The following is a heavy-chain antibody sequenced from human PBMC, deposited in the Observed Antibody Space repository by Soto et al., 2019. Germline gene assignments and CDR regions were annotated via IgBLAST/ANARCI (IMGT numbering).Heavy chain of an antibody. V-gene: IGHV1-2*02. J-gene: IGHJ6*02. CDR3: ARSGLSKPIEMSYYGTAV. CDR1: GYTFTGYY. CDR2: INPNSGGT. Sequence: ASVKVSCKASGYTFTGYYMHWVRQAPGQGLEWMGWINPNSGGTNYAQKFQGRVTMTRDTSISTAYMELSRLRSDDTAVYYCARSGLSKPIEMSYYGTAVWGHGTTVTVS. D-gene: IGHD2-8*01.